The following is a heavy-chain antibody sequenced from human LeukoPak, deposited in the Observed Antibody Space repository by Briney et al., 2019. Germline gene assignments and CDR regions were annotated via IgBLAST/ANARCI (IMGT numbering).Heavy chain of an antibody. Sequence: PGGSLRLSCAASGFTFSSYEMNWVRQAPGKGLEWVSYISSSGSTIYYADSVKGRFTISRDNAKNSLYLQMNSLRAEDTAVYYCAREGLYYYGSGSYHYWGQGTLVTVSS. V-gene: IGHV3-48*03. J-gene: IGHJ4*02. CDR1: GFTFSSYE. CDR2: ISSSGSTI. D-gene: IGHD3-10*01. CDR3: AREGLYYYGSGSYHY.